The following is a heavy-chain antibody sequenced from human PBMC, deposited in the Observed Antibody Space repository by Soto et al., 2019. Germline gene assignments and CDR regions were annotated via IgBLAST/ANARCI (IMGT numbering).Heavy chain of an antibody. CDR2: ISSSSSYI. Sequence: GGSLRLSCAASGFTFSSYSMNWVRQAPGKGLEWVSSISSSSSYIYYADSVKGRFTMSRDNAKNSLYLQMNSLRAEDTAVYYCARDLWDGSGRAFDIWGQGTMVTVSS. J-gene: IGHJ3*02. CDR3: ARDLWDGSGRAFDI. V-gene: IGHV3-21*01. D-gene: IGHD3-10*01. CDR1: GFTFSSYS.